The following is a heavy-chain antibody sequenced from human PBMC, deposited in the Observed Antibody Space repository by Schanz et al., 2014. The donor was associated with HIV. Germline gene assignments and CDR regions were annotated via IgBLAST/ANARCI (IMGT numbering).Heavy chain of an antibody. CDR1: GFTFSSYN. CDR2: ISTSSTYI. V-gene: IGHV3-21*01. J-gene: IGHJ4*02. D-gene: IGHD5-12*01. CDR3: ARGRDGYNSVYFDY. Sequence: EVQLVESGGALVQPGRSLRLSCAASGFTFSSYNMNWVRQAPGKGLEWVSSISTSSTYIYYADSVKGRFTISRDNAKNSLFLQMNSLRAEDTAVYYCARGRDGYNSVYFDYWGQGTLVTVSS.